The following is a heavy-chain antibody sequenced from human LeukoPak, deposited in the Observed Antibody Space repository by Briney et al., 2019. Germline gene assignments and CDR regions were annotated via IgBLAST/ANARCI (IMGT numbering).Heavy chain of an antibody. CDR1: GGSFSGYY. CDR3: ARDFYGDYGDWFDP. V-gene: IGHV4-34*01. Sequence: SETLSLTCAVYGGSFSGYYWGWIRQPPGKGLEWIGEINHSGSTYYNPSLKSRVTISVDTSKNQFSLKLSSVTAADTAVYYCARDFYGDYGDWFDPWGQGTLVTVSS. D-gene: IGHD4-17*01. J-gene: IGHJ5*02. CDR2: INHSGST.